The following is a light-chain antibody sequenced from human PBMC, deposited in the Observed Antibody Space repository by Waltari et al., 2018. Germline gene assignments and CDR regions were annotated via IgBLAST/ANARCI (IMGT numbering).Light chain of an antibody. CDR3: NSRDSSANHVV. CDR2: AKN. J-gene: IGLJ2*01. Sequence: SSELTQDPAVSVALGQTVRITCQGDSLRSNYASWYQQKPGQAPVLVIYAKNNRPSGIPDLFSGSSSGNTASLTITGAQAEDEADYYCNSRDSSANHVVFGGGTKLTVL. CDR1: SLRSNY. V-gene: IGLV3-19*01.